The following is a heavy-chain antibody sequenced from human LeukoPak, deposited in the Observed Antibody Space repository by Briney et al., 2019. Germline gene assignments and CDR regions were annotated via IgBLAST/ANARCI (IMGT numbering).Heavy chain of an antibody. CDR2: IYYSGST. CDR3: ARSRRYSSSSWFDP. CDR1: GGSISSYY. Sequence: SETLSLTCTVSGGSISSYYWSWIRQPPGKGLEWIGYIYYSGSTNYNPSLKSRVTISVDTSKNQFSLKLSSVTAADTAVYYCARSRRYSSSSWFDPWGQGTLVTVSS. V-gene: IGHV4-59*12. J-gene: IGHJ5*02. D-gene: IGHD6-6*01.